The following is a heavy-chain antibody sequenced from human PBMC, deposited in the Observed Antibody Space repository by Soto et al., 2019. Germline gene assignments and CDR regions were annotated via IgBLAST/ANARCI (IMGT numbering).Heavy chain of an antibody. D-gene: IGHD3-3*01. CDR1: GYTFTSYY. J-gene: IGHJ4*02. CDR2: INPSGGST. Sequence: QVQLVQSGAEVKKPGASGKVSCKAPGYTFTSYYMHWVRQAPGQGLEWMGIINPSGGSTSYAQKFQGRVTMTRDTSTSTVYMELSSLRSEDTAVYYCARGYHKSQRFLEWPSFDYWGQGTLVTVSS. CDR3: ARGYHKSQRFLEWPSFDY. V-gene: IGHV1-46*03.